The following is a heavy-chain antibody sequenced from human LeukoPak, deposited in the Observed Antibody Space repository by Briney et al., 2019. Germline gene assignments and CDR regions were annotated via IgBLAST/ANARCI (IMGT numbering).Heavy chain of an antibody. CDR2: IYYSGST. V-gene: IGHV4-59*01. Sequence: SETLSLTCTVSGGSISSYYWSWIRQPPGKGLEWIGYIYYSGSTNYNPSLESRVTISVDTSKNQFSLKLSSVTAADTAVYYCARGVDRAYYYGSGRNYFDYWGQGTLVTVSS. D-gene: IGHD3-10*01. CDR3: ARGVDRAYYYGSGRNYFDY. J-gene: IGHJ4*02. CDR1: GGSISSYY.